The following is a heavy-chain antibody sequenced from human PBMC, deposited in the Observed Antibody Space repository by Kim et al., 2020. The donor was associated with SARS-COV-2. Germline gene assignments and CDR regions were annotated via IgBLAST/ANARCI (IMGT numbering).Heavy chain of an antibody. D-gene: IGHD6-6*01. V-gene: IGHV1-46*01. CDR3: ARDRIAARPTRSGMDV. CDR1: GYTFTSYY. J-gene: IGHJ6*02. Sequence: ASVKVSCKASGYTFTSYYMHWVRQAPGQGLDWMGIINPSGCSTSYAQKFQGRVTMTRDTSTSTVYMELSSLRSEDTAVYYCARDRIAARPTRSGMDVWGQGTTVTVSS. CDR2: INPSGCST.